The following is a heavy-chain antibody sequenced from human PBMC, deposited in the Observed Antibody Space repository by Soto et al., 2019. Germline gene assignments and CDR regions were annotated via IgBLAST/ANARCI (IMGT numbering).Heavy chain of an antibody. Sequence: QITLKESGPTLVKPTQTLTLTCTFSGFSLSTSGVGVGWIRQPPGKALEWLALIYWNDDKRYSPSLKSRLTITKDTSKNQVVRTMTNMDPVDTATYYCAHIRRVRGVGGNFDYWGQGTLVTVSS. CDR3: AHIRRVRGVGGNFDY. V-gene: IGHV2-5*01. CDR1: GFSLSTSGVG. J-gene: IGHJ4*02. D-gene: IGHD3-10*01. CDR2: IYWNDDK.